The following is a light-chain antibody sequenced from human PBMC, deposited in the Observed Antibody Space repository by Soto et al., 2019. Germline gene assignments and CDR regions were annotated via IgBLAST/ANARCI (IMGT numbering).Light chain of an antibody. CDR2: RAF. J-gene: IGKJ3*01. CDR3: QQFRPSPET. CDR1: ESVLSN. V-gene: IGKV3-15*01. Sequence: EVVMTQSPATLSVSPGETVTLSCTASESVLSNVAWYQQKPGQAPRLLIYRAFTRATGVPDRFSGSGSETEFTLTISSLQSEDFAVYFCQQFRPSPETFGHGTKLDV.